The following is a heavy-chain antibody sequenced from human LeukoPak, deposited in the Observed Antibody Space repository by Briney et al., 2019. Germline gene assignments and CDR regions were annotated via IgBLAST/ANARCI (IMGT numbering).Heavy chain of an antibody. CDR2: INSDGSST. CDR3: AKTYLYCSGGSCYFDY. J-gene: IGHJ4*02. Sequence: PGGSLRLSCAASGFTFSSYWMHWVRQAPGKGLVWVSRINSDGSSTSYADSVKGRFTISRDNAKNTLYLQMNSLRADDTAVYYCAKTYLYCSGGSCYFDYWGQGTLVTVSS. D-gene: IGHD2-15*01. CDR1: GFTFSSYW. V-gene: IGHV3-74*01.